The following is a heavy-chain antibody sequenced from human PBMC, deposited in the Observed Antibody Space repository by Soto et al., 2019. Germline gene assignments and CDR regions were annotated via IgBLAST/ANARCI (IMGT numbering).Heavy chain of an antibody. D-gene: IGHD1-26*01. J-gene: IGHJ4*02. Sequence: EVQLVESGGGLVQPGGSLRLSCAASGFTFTAYSMNWVRQAPGKGLEWVSYISSGSGSIYYADSVKGRFTISRDDAKNSLYLQMNSLIDEHTAVYFYAGDYWDFWGQSTVVTVSS. CDR2: ISSGSGSI. CDR3: AGDYWDF. V-gene: IGHV3-48*02. CDR1: GFTFTAYS.